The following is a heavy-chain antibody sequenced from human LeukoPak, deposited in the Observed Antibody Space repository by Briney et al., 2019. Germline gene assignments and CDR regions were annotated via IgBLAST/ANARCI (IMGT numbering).Heavy chain of an antibody. CDR1: GFTFSSYG. Sequence: GRSLRLSCAASGFTFSSYGMHWVRQAPGKGLEWVAVVSYDGSNKYYADSVKGRFTISRDNSKNTLYLQMNSLRAEDTVVYYCAKGTTVTYIDYWGQGTLVTVSS. CDR2: VSYDGSNK. CDR3: AKGTTVTYIDY. D-gene: IGHD4-17*01. V-gene: IGHV3-30*18. J-gene: IGHJ4*02.